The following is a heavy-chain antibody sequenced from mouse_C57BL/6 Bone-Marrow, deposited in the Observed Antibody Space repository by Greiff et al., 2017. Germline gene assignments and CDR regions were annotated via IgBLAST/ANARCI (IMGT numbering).Heavy chain of an antibody. CDR2: ISSGGSYT. J-gene: IGHJ3*01. CDR1: GFTFTSYG. CDR3: ASLRLLRFAY. V-gene: IGHV5-6*01. Sequence: EVKLMESGGDLVKPGASLKLSCAASGFTFTSYGMSWVRQTPDKGLEWVATISSGGSYTYYPDSVKGRFTISRDKAKNTLYLQMNSLKSEDTAMYYCASLRLLRFAYWGQGTLVTVSA. D-gene: IGHD1-1*01.